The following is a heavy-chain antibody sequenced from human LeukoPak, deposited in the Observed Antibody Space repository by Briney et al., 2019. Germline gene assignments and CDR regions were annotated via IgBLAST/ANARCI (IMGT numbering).Heavy chain of an antibody. Sequence: GGSLRLSCGASGFTFSDHDMHWVRQAPGKGLEWVTFIRKDGSHKFYVDSVRGRFTISRDNSKNTASLQMNSLRTDDTAVYFCAKSSGSGFDHWGQGTLVTVSS. V-gene: IGHV3-30*02. CDR3: AKSSGSGFDH. CDR2: IRKDGSHK. J-gene: IGHJ4*02. D-gene: IGHD1-26*01. CDR1: GFTFSDHD.